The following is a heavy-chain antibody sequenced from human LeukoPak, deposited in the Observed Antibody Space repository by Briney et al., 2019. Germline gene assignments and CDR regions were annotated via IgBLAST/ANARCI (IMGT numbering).Heavy chain of an antibody. V-gene: IGHV3-7*01. CDR3: ATTIGDY. J-gene: IGHJ4*02. D-gene: IGHD3-10*01. CDR2: MNQHGSDK. CDR1: GFTFSTYW. Sequence: GGSLRLSCAASGFTFSTYWMSWVRQAPWKGLEWVANMNQHGSDKYYVDSVKGRFTISRDNADNLLYLHMNSLRAEDTAVYYCATTIGDYWGLGTLVTVSS.